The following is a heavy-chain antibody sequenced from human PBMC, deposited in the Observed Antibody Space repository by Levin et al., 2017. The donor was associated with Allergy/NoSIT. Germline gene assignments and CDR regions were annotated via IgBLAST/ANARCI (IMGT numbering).Heavy chain of an antibody. Sequence: GESLKISCAASGFTFSSYGMHWVRQAPGKGLEWVAVISYDGSNKYYADSVKGRFTISRDNSKNTLYLQMNSLRAEDTAVYYCANTSAYSSGWYWFDPWGQGTLVTVSS. J-gene: IGHJ5*02. CDR1: GFTFSSYG. D-gene: IGHD6-19*01. V-gene: IGHV3-30*18. CDR3: ANTSAYSSGWYWFDP. CDR2: ISYDGSNK.